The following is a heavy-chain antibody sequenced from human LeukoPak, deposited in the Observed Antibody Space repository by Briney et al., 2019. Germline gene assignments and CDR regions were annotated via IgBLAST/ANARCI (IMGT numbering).Heavy chain of an antibody. CDR2: ISSSSSTI. J-gene: IGHJ4*02. Sequence: GGSLRLSCAASGFTFSSYSMNWVRQAPGKGLEWVSYISSSSSTIYYADSVKGRFTISRDNAKNSLYLQMNSLRAEDTAVYYCARGYSSPVPNFDYWGQGTLVTVSS. CDR3: ARGYSSPVPNFDY. D-gene: IGHD6-13*01. V-gene: IGHV3-48*01. CDR1: GFTFSSYS.